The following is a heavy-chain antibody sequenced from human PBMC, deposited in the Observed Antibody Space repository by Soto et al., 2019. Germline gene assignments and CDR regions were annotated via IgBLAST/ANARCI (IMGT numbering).Heavy chain of an antibody. CDR2: ISYDGSNK. Sequence: QVQLVESGGGVVQPGRSLRLSCAASGFTFSSYAMHWVRQAPGKGLEWVAVISYDGSNKYYADFVKGPVTIPRDNSKNTVYLQMNSLRAEDRAVYYCARDSFEFLTDYGMDVWGQGTTVTVSS. J-gene: IGHJ6*02. V-gene: IGHV3-30-3*01. D-gene: IGHD3-10*01. CDR3: ARDSFEFLTDYGMDV. CDR1: GFTFSSYA.